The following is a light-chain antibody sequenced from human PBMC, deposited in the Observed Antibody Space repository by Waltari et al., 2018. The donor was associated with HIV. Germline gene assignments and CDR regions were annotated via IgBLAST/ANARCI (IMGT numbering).Light chain of an antibody. CDR2: DAS. Sequence: EIVITQSPATLSVSPGQSATLSCRASQSLSRSLAWYQHKPGQAPRLLIYDASTRATGVPARFSGSGSGTDYTLSISGLQAEDFAVYYCQQYYDWPPYTFGQWTTLEIK. CDR3: QQYYDWPPYT. CDR1: QSLSRS. J-gene: IGKJ2*01. V-gene: IGKV3-15*01.